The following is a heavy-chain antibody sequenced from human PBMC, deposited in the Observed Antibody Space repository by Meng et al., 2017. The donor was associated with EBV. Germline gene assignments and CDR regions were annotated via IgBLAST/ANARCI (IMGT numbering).Heavy chain of an antibody. V-gene: IGHV3-53*01. CDR1: GCTVVSNY. Sequence: VQMVEYGGGFIQPRASPCLSCGAAGCTVVSNYMSWVRQAPGKGLEWVSVFYSSGSTYDADPVKCRFTITRDNSKNTLYLQMNSLRAEDTAVYYCAKHRLGPLDYWGQGTLVTVSS. D-gene: IGHD5-12*01. CDR2: FYSSGST. CDR3: AKHRLGPLDY. J-gene: IGHJ4*02.